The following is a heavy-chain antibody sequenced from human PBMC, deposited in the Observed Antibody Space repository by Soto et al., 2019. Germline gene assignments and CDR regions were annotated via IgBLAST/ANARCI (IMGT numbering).Heavy chain of an antibody. J-gene: IGHJ5*02. V-gene: IGHV3-48*03. CDR2: VSSDGSRT. CDR3: TRDASRDSSARGWFDP. Sequence: SCAASGFTFSSYEMDWIRLAPGRGPEWVSFVSSDGSRTWYTGSVKGRFTISRDNAKNSLHLQMNSXXAEDTAVYYCTRDASRDSSARGWFDPWGPGTLVTVSS. D-gene: IGHD6-13*01. CDR1: GFTFSSYE.